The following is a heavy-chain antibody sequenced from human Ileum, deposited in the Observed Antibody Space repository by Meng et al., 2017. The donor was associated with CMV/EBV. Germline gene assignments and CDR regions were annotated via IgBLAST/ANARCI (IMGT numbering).Heavy chain of an antibody. CDR2: ITSSSTTI. V-gene: IGHV3-48*04. CDR3: ARSRNALVRYYDIPSL. D-gene: IGHD3-9*01. Sequence: GGSLRLSCAASGFTFNTYSMNWVRQAPGKGLEWVSYITSSSTTIYYADSVKGRFTISRDNAKNSLYLQMNSLGAEDTAVYYCARSRNALVRYYDIPSLWGQGTTVTVSS. CDR1: GFTFNTYS. J-gene: IGHJ6*02.